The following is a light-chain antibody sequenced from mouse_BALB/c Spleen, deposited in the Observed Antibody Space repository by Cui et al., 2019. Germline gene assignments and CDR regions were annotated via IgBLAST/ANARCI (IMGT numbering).Light chain of an antibody. Sequence: DIQMPQSPASQSVSVGETVTITCRASENIYSNLAWYQQKQGESPQLLVYAATNIPDGVPSRFSVSGSGTQYSLKINSLQSEDFGSYYCQHFWGTPWTFSGGTELEIK. CDR3: QHFWGTPWT. V-gene: IGKV12-46*01. J-gene: IGKJ1*01. CDR1: ENIYSN. CDR2: AAT.